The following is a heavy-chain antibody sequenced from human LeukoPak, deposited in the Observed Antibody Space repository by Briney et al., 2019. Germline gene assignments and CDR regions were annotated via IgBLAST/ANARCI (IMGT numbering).Heavy chain of an antibody. D-gene: IGHD6-13*01. CDR3: AKDASSWSEGYWFDP. CDR2: ISGSGGST. J-gene: IGHJ5*02. CDR1: GFTFSSYA. V-gene: IGHV3-23*01. Sequence: GGSLRLSCAASGFTFSSYAMSWVRQAPGKGLEWVSAISGSGGSTYYADSVKGRFTVSRDNSKNTLYLQMNSLRAEDTAVYYCAKDASSWSEGYWFDPWGQGTLVTVSS.